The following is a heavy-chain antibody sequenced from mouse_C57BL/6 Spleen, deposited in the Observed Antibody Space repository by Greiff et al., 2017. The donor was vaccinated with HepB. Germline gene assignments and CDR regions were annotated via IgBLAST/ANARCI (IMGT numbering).Heavy chain of an antibody. Sequence: EVKLMESGGGLVQPGGSLSFSCAASGFTFTDYYMSWVRQPPGKALEWLGFIRNKANGYTTEYSASVKGRFTISRYNYPSILYLQMNALRAEDRATYYCARFYYGSRDYAKDYWGQVTSVTVSS. CDR3: ARFYYGSRDYAKDY. V-gene: IGHV7-3*01. CDR1: GFTFTDYY. J-gene: IGHJ4*01. D-gene: IGHD1-1*01. CDR2: IRNKANGYTT.